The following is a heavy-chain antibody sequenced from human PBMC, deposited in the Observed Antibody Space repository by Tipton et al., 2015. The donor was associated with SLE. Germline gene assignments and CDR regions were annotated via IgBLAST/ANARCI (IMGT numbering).Heavy chain of an antibody. J-gene: IGHJ3*02. D-gene: IGHD3-3*01. CDR1: GGSISSGGYY. Sequence: TLSLTCTVSGGSISSGGYYWSWIRQHPGKGLEWIGSIYYSGSTYYNPSLKSRVTISVDTSKNQFSLKLSSVTAADTAVYYCARSQGPPVEWLPGDAFDIWGQGTMVTVSS. CDR2: IYYSGST. V-gene: IGHV4-39*07. CDR3: ARSQGPPVEWLPGDAFDI.